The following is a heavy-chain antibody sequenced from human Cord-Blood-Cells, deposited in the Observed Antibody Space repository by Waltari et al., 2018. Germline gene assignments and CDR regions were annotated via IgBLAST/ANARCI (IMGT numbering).Heavy chain of an antibody. CDR1: GFTFSSYA. D-gene: IGHD1-26*01. CDR3: ARDQASGSYYVSSFDY. J-gene: IGHJ4*02. CDR2: ISYDGSNK. Sequence: QVQLVESGGGVVQPGRSLRLSCAASGFTFSSYAMHWVRQAPGKGLGWGAVISYDGSNKYYADSVKGRFTISRDNSKNTLYLQMNSLRAEDTAVYYCARDQASGSYYVSSFDYWGQGTLVTVSS. V-gene: IGHV3-30-3*01.